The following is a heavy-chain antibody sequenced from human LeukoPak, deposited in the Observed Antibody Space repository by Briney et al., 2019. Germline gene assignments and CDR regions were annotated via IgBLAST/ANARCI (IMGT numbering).Heavy chain of an antibody. CDR2: INPDNSDT. Sequence: GESLKISCKGSGYRFTTYWIGWVRQMPGKGLEWMGIINPDNSDTKYSPSFQGQVTISADKSTSTAYLQWSSLKTSDTAMYYCARQGSCDSTRCYVYYHSGMDVWGQGTTVTVSS. J-gene: IGHJ6*02. D-gene: IGHD2-2*01. CDR1: GYRFTTYW. V-gene: IGHV5-51*01. CDR3: ARQGSCDSTRCYVYYHSGMDV.